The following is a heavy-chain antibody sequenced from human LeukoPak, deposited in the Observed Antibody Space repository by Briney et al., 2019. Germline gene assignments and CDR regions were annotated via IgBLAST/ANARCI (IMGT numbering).Heavy chain of an antibody. CDR1: EFTFSNYW. CDR2: IRGDGIVT. V-gene: IGHV3-74*01. CDR3: ARANPADLNL. J-gene: IGHJ2*01. Sequence: GGSLRLSCVASEFTFSNYWIHWVRHAPGKGLVWVSRIRGDGIVTNYADSVEGRSTISRDNAKNTVHLQMNSLRDDDTAVYYCARANPADLNLWGRGTLVTVSS. D-gene: IGHD1-14*01.